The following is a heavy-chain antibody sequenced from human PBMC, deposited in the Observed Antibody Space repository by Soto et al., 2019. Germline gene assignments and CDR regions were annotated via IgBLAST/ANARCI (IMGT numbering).Heavy chain of an antibody. J-gene: IGHJ2*01. CDR1: GFTFSSYA. D-gene: IGHD4-4*01. CDR2: ISYDGSNK. V-gene: IGHV3-30-3*01. Sequence: QVQLVESGGGVVQPGRSLRLSCAASGFTFSSYAMHWVRQVPGKGLEWVAVISYDGSNKYYADSVKGRFTISRDNSKNTLYLQMNSLRAEETAVYYCARPLWRDDYTWGYFDLWGRGTLVTVSS. CDR3: ARPLWRDDYTWGYFDL.